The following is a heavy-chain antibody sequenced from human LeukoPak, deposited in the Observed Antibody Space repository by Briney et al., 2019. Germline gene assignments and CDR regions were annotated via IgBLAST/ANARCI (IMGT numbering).Heavy chain of an antibody. Sequence: PGGSLRLSCAASGFTFSAYAMHWVRQAPGKGLEWVAVISYDGSNKYYADSVKGRFTISRDNSKNTVYLQMNSLRAEDTAVYYCAREVAAAGTALDYWGQGTLVTVSS. CDR3: AREVAAAGTALDY. CDR2: ISYDGSNK. V-gene: IGHV3-30-3*01. J-gene: IGHJ4*02. CDR1: GFTFSAYA. D-gene: IGHD6-13*01.